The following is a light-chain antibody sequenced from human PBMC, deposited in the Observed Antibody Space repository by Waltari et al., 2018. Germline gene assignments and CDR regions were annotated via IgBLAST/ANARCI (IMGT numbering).Light chain of an antibody. Sequence: EIALTQSPVTLSLSPGDRAPLSCRASQSVGWSLSWYQPKPGQPPRLLIYDASTRATGIPARISGRGSGTDFTLTIGSLEPEDFAVYFCLERSSWPPTFGGGTTVDIK. CDR1: QSVGWS. CDR2: DAS. CDR3: LERSSWPPT. V-gene: IGKV3-11*01. J-gene: IGKJ4*01.